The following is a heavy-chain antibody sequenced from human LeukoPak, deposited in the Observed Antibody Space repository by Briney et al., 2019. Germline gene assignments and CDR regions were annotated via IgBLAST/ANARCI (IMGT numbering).Heavy chain of an antibody. Sequence: GGSLRLSCSASGFTFSGFGMHWVRQAPGKGLEWVAVIWYDGGEEYYADSVKGRFTISRDNSKNTLYLQMNSLRAEDTAVYYCAADSSGYQGLVGYWGQGTLVTVSS. CDR3: AADSSGYQGLVGY. V-gene: IGHV3-30*02. CDR2: IWYDGGEE. J-gene: IGHJ4*02. CDR1: GFTFSGFG. D-gene: IGHD3-22*01.